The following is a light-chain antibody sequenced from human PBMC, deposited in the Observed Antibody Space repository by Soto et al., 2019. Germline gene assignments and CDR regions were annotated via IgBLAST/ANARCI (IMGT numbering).Light chain of an antibody. CDR2: DVT. Sequence: QSALTQPRSVSGSPGQSVTISCIGTSSDVGGYNYVSWYEQHPVKAPKLMIYDVTKRPSGVPDRFSGSKSGNTASLTISGLQAEDEADYYCCSYAGSYTGVFGTGTKVTVL. J-gene: IGLJ1*01. CDR1: SSDVGGYNY. CDR3: CSYAGSYTGV. V-gene: IGLV2-11*01.